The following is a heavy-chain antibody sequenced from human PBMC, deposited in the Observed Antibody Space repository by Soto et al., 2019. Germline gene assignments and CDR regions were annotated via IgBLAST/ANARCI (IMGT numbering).Heavy chain of an antibody. Sequence: QVQLVQSGAEVKKPEASVKVSCKASGYTFTGNYMHWVRQAPGQGLEWMGWINPNSGATKYAQKFQGRVTMTRDTSISTAYMEVSRLRSDDTAVYYCARPMRQHQINDFDYWGQGTLVTVSS. V-gene: IGHV1-2*02. CDR2: INPNSGAT. D-gene: IGHD2-2*01. CDR3: ARPMRQHQINDFDY. J-gene: IGHJ4*02. CDR1: GYTFTGNY.